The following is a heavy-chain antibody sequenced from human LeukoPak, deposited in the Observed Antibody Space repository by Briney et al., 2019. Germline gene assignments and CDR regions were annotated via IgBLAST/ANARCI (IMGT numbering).Heavy chain of an antibody. D-gene: IGHD6-19*01. CDR3: ARGEQWLVPYYFDY. CDR1: GGSISSYY. J-gene: IGHJ4*02. Sequence: KPSETLSLTCTVSGGSISSYYWSWIRQPPGKGLEWIGYIYYSGSTNYNPSLKSRVTISVDTSKNQFSLQLSSVTAADTAVYYCARGEQWLVPYYFDYWAQGTVVTVSS. CDR2: IYYSGST. V-gene: IGHV4-59*01.